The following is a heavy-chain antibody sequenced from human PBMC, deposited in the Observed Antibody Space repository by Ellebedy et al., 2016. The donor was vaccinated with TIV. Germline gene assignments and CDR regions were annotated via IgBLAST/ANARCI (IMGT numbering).Heavy chain of an antibody. V-gene: IGHV3-11*01. D-gene: IGHD1-1*01. J-gene: IGHJ4*02. CDR2: ITSGGTI. CDR1: GFPFSDYY. CDR3: ARQDWSDVDLRHFYFDY. Sequence: GESLKISCAASGFPFSDYYMSWVRRAPGKGLEWVSFITSGGTIYYADSVKGRFTISRDNAKNSLYLHMNSLRAEDTAVYYCARQDWSDVDLRHFYFDYWGQGTQVTVSS.